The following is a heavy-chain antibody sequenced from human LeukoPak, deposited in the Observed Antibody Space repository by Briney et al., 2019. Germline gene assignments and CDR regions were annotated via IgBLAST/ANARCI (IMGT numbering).Heavy chain of an antibody. CDR3: AKDIVGATTDY. CDR1: GFTFSSYG. V-gene: IGHV3-30*18. D-gene: IGHD1-26*01. CDR2: ISYDGSNK. J-gene: IGHJ4*02. Sequence: TGGSLRLSCAASGFTFSSYGMHWVRQAPGKGLEWVAVISYDGSNKYYADSVKGRFTISRDNSKNTLYLQMNSLTAEDTAVYYCAKDIVGATTDYWGQGTLVTVSS.